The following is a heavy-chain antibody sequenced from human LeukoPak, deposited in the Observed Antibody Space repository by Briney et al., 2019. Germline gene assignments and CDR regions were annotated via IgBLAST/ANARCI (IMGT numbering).Heavy chain of an antibody. J-gene: IGHJ4*02. D-gene: IGHD6-13*01. CDR1: GFTISHNY. CDR3: ASQGGEGLQQLVPRGFDY. CDR2: IYDDDRT. V-gene: IGHV3-53*05. Sequence: PGGSLRLSCAASGFTISHNYMSWVRQAPGKGLEWVSVIYDDDRTYYADSVKGRFTISRDNSMNTLYLQMNSLRAEDTAVYYCASQGGEGLQQLVPRGFDYWGQGTLVTVSS.